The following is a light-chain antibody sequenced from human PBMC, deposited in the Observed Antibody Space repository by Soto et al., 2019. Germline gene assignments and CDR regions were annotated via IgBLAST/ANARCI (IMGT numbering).Light chain of an antibody. J-gene: IGLJ1*01. CDR3: SSYTGSSTLD. CDR1: SSDVGGYNY. CDR2: EVS. V-gene: IGLV2-14*01. Sequence: QSALTQPASVSGSPGQSITISCTGTSSDVGGYNYVSWYQQHPGKAPKLMIYEVSNRPSGVSNRFSGSKSVNTASLTISGLQADDEADYYCSSYTGSSTLDFGTGTKVTVL.